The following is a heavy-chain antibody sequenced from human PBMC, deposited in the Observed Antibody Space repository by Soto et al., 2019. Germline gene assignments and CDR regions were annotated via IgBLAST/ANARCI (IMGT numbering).Heavy chain of an antibody. CDR1: GGSFSGYY. D-gene: IGHD6-13*01. CDR3: ARGRHSSLGKFDY. CDR2: INHSGST. J-gene: IGHJ4*02. V-gene: IGHV4-34*01. Sequence: SETLSLTCAVYGGSFSGYYWSWIRQPPGKGLEWIGEINHSGSTNYNPSLKSRVTISVDTSKNQFSLKLSSVTAADKAVYYCARGRHSSLGKFDYWGQGTLVTVSS.